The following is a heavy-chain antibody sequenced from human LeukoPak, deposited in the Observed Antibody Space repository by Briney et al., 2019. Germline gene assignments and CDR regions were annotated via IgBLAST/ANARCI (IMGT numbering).Heavy chain of an antibody. J-gene: IGHJ4*02. CDR1: GYTFTSYG. V-gene: IGHV1-18*01. D-gene: IGHD1-26*01. CDR2: ISAYNGNT. Sequence: ASVKVSCKASGYTFTSYGISWVRQAPGQGLEWMGWISAYNGNTNYAQKLQGRVTMTTDTSTSTAYMELRSLRSDDTAVYYCARGSYEFGGSYHGVDYWGQGTLVTVSS. CDR3: ARGSYEFGGSYHGVDY.